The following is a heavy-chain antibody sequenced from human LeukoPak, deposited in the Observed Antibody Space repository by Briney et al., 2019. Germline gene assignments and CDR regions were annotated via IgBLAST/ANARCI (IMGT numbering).Heavy chain of an antibody. CDR1: GFTFKSYD. J-gene: IGHJ6*03. Sequence: GGSLRLSCVASGFTFKSYDMYWVRQAPGKGPEWVTTIRQDRSNKYYADSVKGRLTISRDNSKNTLYLQMNSLRAEDTAVYYRAKEPQNYPEEYYYYYMDVWGKGTTVTVSS. CDR2: IRQDRSNK. V-gene: IGHV3-30*02. D-gene: IGHD1-7*01. CDR3: AKEPQNYPEEYYYYYMDV.